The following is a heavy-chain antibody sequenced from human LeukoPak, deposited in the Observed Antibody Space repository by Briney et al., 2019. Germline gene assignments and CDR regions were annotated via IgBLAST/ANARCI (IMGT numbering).Heavy chain of an antibody. CDR2: ISGDGGST. CDR1: GFTIDDYA. D-gene: IGHD3-16*01. J-gene: IGHJ4*02. V-gene: IGHV3-43*02. CDR3: AKDRSQFGGFDY. Sequence: GGSLRLSCAASGFTIDDYAMHWVRQAPGKGLEWVSLISGDGGSTYYADSVKGRFTISRDNSKNSLYLQMNSLRTEDTALYYCAKDRSQFGGFDYWGQGTLVTVSS.